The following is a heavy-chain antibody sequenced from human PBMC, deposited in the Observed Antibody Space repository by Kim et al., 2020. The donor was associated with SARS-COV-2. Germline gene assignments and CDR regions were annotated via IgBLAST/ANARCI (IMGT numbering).Heavy chain of an antibody. CDR1: GYTLTELS. J-gene: IGHJ5*02. V-gene: IGHV1-24*01. CDR2: FDPEDGET. Sequence: ASVKVSCKVSGYTLTELSMHWVRQAPGKGLEWMGGFDPEDGETIYAQKFQGRVTMTEDTSTDTAYMELSSLRSEDTAVYYCATDRGYSGRRDLGNWFDPWGQGTLVTVSS. CDR3: ATDRGYSGRRDLGNWFDP. D-gene: IGHD1-26*01.